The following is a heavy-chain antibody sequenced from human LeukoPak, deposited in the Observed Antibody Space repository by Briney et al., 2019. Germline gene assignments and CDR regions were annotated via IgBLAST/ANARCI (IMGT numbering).Heavy chain of an antibody. CDR3: ARAAAGYYFDY. Sequence: ASVKVSCKASGYTFTSYGISWVRQAPGQGLEWMGWINTNTGNPTYAQGFTGRFVFSLDTSVSTAYLQISSLKAEDTAVYYCARAAAGYYFDYWGQGTLGTVSS. D-gene: IGHD6-13*01. V-gene: IGHV7-4-1*02. J-gene: IGHJ4*02. CDR2: INTNTGNP. CDR1: GYTFTSYG.